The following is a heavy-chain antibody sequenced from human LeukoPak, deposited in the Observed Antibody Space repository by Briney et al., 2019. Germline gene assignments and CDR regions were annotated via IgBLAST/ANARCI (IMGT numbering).Heavy chain of an antibody. Sequence: PGGSLRLSCAASGFTVSSNYMSWVRQAPGKGLEWVSVIYSGGSTYYADSVKGRFTISRDNSKNTLYLQMNSLRAEDTAVYYCARDRGAEYQLLRYYYYGMDVWGQGTTVTVSS. D-gene: IGHD2-2*01. J-gene: IGHJ6*02. V-gene: IGHV3-53*01. CDR1: GFTVSSNY. CDR2: IYSGGST. CDR3: ARDRGAEYQLLRYYYYGMDV.